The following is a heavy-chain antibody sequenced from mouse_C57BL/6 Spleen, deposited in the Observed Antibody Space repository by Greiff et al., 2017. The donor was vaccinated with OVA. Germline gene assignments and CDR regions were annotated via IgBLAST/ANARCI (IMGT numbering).Heavy chain of an antibody. Sequence: QVQLQQPGAELVMPGASVKLSCKASGYTFTSYWMHWVKQRPGQGLEWIGEIDPSASYTNYNQKFKGKSTLTVDKSSSTAYMQLSSLTSEDSAVYYCARGAYGGYFDVWGTGTTVTVSS. CDR1: GYTFTSYW. CDR2: IDPSASYT. J-gene: IGHJ1*03. CDR3: ARGAYGGYFDV. D-gene: IGHD6-5*01. V-gene: IGHV1-69*01.